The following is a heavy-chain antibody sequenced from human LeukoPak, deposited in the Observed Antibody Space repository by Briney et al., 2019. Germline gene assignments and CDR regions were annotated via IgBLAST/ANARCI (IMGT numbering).Heavy chain of an antibody. CDR1: GGTFSSYA. Sequence: ASVKVSCKASGGTFSSYAISWVRQAPGQGLEWMGGIIPIFGTANYAQKFQGRVTITADESTSTAYMELSSLRSEDTAVYYCARDLNRYSGGWYDWGQGTLVTVSS. CDR2: IIPIFGTA. J-gene: IGHJ4*02. CDR3: ARDLNRYSGGWYD. D-gene: IGHD6-19*01. V-gene: IGHV1-69*01.